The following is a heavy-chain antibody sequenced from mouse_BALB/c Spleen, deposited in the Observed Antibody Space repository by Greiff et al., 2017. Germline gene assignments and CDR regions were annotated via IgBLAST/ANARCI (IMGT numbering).Heavy chain of an antibody. CDR3: ARSGYLYAMDY. J-gene: IGHJ4*01. V-gene: IGHV1S81*02. CDR1: GYTFTSYW. Sequence: QVQLQQSGAELVKPGASVKLSCKASGYTFTSYWMHWVKQRPGQGLEWIGEINPSNGRTNYNEKFKSKATLTVDKSSSTAYMQLSSLTSEDSAVYYCARSGYLYAMDYWGQGTSVTVSS. D-gene: IGHD3-1*01. CDR2: INPSNGRT.